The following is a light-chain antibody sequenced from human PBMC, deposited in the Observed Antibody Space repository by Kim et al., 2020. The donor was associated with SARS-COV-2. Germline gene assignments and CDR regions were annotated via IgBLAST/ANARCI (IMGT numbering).Light chain of an antibody. CDR3: SSYAGRQNLV. V-gene: IGLV2-8*01. J-gene: IGLJ2*01. Sequence: GQSVAISCTGTSRDIGGYQIIAWYQQHPGRTPKVMIYEVNKRPSGGPDRFSGTKSGNTASLTVSGLQAEDEADYYCSSYAGRQNLVFGGGTQLTVL. CDR1: SRDIGGYQI. CDR2: EVN.